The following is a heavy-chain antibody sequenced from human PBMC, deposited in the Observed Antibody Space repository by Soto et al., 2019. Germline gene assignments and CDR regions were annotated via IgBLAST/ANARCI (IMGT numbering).Heavy chain of an antibody. Sequence: QVQLVESGGGLVKPGGSLRLSCAASGFTLSDYYMSWLRQAPGKGLEWISYISSSGRTIYYADSAKGRFTISRANAKIALYLQLNSLRAEHTAVYYCATNSEPFYSWGQGVLGTFSS. J-gene: IGHJ4*02. V-gene: IGHV3-11*01. D-gene: IGHD1-26*01. CDR1: GFTLSDYY. CDR2: ISSSGRTI. CDR3: ATNSEPFYS.